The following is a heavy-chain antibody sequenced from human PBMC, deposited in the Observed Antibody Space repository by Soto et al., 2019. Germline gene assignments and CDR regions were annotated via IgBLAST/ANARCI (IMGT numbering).Heavy chain of an antibody. V-gene: IGHV4-59*01. CDR3: ARESYYGSGATVVGY. Sequence: SETNSLTSTVADGYIVDFYWSWIRKKPGKGLEWIGYIYYSGTTSYNPSLNSRVTISVDTSKNQFSLKLNSVTAADTAVYYCARESYYGSGATVVGYWGLGTLVTVPQ. CDR2: IYYSGTT. D-gene: IGHD3-10*01. J-gene: IGHJ4*02. CDR1: DGYIVDFY.